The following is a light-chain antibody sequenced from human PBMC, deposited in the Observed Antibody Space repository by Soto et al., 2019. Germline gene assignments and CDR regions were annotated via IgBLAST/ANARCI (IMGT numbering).Light chain of an antibody. J-gene: IGKJ1*01. Sequence: DIQMTQSPSTLSASVGDRVTIICRASQSISSWLAWYQQKPGKAPKLLIYAASSLERGVPSRFSGSGSGTEFTLTISSLQPDDFATYYCQQYNSYSPVTFGQGTKVEIK. V-gene: IGKV1-5*02. CDR3: QQYNSYSPVT. CDR1: QSISSW. CDR2: AAS.